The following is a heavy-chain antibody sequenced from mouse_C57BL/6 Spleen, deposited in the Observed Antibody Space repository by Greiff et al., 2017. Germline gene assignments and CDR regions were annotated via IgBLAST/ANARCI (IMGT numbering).Heavy chain of an antibody. CDR1: GYTFTSYW. J-gene: IGHJ1*03. CDR2: INPSNGGI. V-gene: IGHV1-53*01. D-gene: IGHD1-2*01. Sequence: QVQLQQPGTELVKPGASVKLSCTASGYTFTSYWMHWVKQRPGQGLEWIGNINPSNGGINYTEKFKSKATLTVDKSSSTAYMQLSSLTSEDSAVYYWARWEYYGLDVWGTGTTVTVSS. CDR3: ARWEYYGLDV.